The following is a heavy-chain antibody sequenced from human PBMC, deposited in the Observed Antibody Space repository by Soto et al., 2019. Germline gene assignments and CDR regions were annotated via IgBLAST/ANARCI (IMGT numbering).Heavy chain of an antibody. CDR1: GFKFSNYA. J-gene: IGHJ4*02. CDR2: ISATGGGR. D-gene: IGHD2-15*01. V-gene: IGHV3-23*01. CDR3: AKDRRAGANSAFYFDF. Sequence: GGSLRLSCAASGFKFSNYAMSWVRQAPGKGLEWVSLISATGGGRYYADSVKGRFTISRDNSHNAMYPQVHXATAEDTALYYCAKDRRAGANSAFYFDFWGQGAPVTVCS.